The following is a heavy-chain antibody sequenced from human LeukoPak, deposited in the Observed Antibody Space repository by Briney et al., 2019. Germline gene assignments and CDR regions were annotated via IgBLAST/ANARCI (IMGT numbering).Heavy chain of an antibody. CDR2: IYPGDSDT. J-gene: IGHJ4*02. V-gene: IGHV5-51*01. CDR1: GYSFTGYR. CDR3: ARRSSGWYQDY. D-gene: IGHD6-19*01. Sequence: GESLKISCKGSGYSFTGYRIGWVRQMPGKGLEWMGIIYPGDSDTRYSPSFQGQVTISADKSTSTAYLQWSSLKASDTAMYYCARRSSGWYQDYWGQGTLVTVSS.